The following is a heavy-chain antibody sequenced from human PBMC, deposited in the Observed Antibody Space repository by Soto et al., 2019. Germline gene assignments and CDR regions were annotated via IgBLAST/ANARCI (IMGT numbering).Heavy chain of an antibody. J-gene: IGHJ6*02. CDR2: INHSGST. D-gene: IGHD6-19*01. CDR3: ASGPLRGIAVAGDYYYYGMDV. CDR1: GGSFSGYY. Sequence: KQSPTLSLTCAVYGGSFSGYYWSWIRQPPGKGLEWIGEINHSGSTNYNPSLKSRVTISVDTSKNQFSLKLSSVTAADTAVYYCASGPLRGIAVAGDYYYYGMDVWGQGTTVTVSS. V-gene: IGHV4-34*01.